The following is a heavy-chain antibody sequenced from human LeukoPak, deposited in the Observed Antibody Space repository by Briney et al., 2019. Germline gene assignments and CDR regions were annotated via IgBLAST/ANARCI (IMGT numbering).Heavy chain of an antibody. CDR3: ARRSNSLDY. V-gene: IGHV1-8*03. D-gene: IGHD4-11*01. CDR1: GYTFTSYD. Sequence: ASVKVSCKASGYTFTSYDINWVRQATGQGLEWMGWMNPNSGNTGYAQKFQGRVTITTDTSTSTAYMELRSLRSDDTAVYYCARRSNSLDYWGQGTLVTVSS. J-gene: IGHJ4*02. CDR2: MNPNSGNT.